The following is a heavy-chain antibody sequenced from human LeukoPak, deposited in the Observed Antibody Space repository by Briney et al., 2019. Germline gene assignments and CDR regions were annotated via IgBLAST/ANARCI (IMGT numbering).Heavy chain of an antibody. J-gene: IGHJ4*02. CDR1: GGSISSHSFY. D-gene: IGHD2-15*01. CDR3: ARTVYGSDWAPFDY. CDR2: IYYSGTT. V-gene: IGHV4-39*01. Sequence: PSETLSLTCIVSGGSISSHSFYWGWIRQPPGKGLEWIGIIYYSGTTYYNPSLKSRVIMSVDTSKNQFPLRLSSLTAADTAVYYCARTVYGSDWAPFDYWGQGTLVTVSS.